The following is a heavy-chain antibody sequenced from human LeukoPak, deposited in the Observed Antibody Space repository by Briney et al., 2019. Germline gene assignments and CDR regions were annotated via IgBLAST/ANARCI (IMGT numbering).Heavy chain of an antibody. Sequence: PSETLSLTCAVSGYSISSGYYWGWIRQPPGKGLEWIGSIYHSGTSYYNPSIKSRVTISVDSSKNQFSLKLSSVTAAYAAVYYCARFLERYYMDSWGKGTTVTVSS. CDR2: IYHSGTS. V-gene: IGHV4-38-2*01. J-gene: IGHJ6*03. D-gene: IGHD3-3*01. CDR1: GYSISSGYY. CDR3: ARFLERYYMDS.